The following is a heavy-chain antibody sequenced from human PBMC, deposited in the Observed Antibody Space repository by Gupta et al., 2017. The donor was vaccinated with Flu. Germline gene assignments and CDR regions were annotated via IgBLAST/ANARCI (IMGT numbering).Heavy chain of an antibody. CDR1: GFTASRYY. Sequence: SGFTASRYYMNWIGQAPGKGLECVSYISASGDKVYYADSVRGRFTISRDSANNSVYLQMNSLRVEDAAVYYCARSQGALRPNWLDPWGQGTLVAVSS. D-gene: IGHD2-15*01. CDR2: ISASGDKV. J-gene: IGHJ5*02. V-gene: IGHV3-11*01. CDR3: ARSQGALRPNWLDP.